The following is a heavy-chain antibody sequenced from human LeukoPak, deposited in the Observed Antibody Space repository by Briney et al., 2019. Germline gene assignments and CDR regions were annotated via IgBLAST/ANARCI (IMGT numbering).Heavy chain of an antibody. Sequence: PGGSLRLSCAASGFSVSGKYMTWVRQPPGKGLEWIGYIYYNGSTKYNPSLKSRVTISVDTSKNQFSLKMSSVTAADTAVYYCARDADYNFDYWGQGTLVTVSS. D-gene: IGHD4-11*01. J-gene: IGHJ4*02. CDR3: ARDADYNFDY. CDR2: IYYNGST. V-gene: IGHV4-59*02. CDR1: GFSVSGKY.